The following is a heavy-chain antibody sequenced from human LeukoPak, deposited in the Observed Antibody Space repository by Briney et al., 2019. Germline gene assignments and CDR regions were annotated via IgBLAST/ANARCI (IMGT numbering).Heavy chain of an antibody. V-gene: IGHV4-59*08. D-gene: IGHD3-22*01. CDR3: ARHLRSSGYYSLDY. CDR1: GGSISSYY. J-gene: IGHJ4*02. CDR2: IYYSGST. Sequence: SETLSLTCTVSGGSISSYYWSWIRQPPGKGLEWIGYIYYSGSTNYNPPLKSRVTISVDTSKNQFSLKLSSVTAADTAVYYCARHLRSSGYYSLDYWGQGTLVTVSS.